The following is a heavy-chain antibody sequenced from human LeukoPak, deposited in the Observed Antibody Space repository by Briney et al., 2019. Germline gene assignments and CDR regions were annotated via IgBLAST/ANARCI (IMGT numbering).Heavy chain of an antibody. CDR2: FNHSGST. Sequence: PSDTLSLTCAVYGGSFCRHYWLWIRHPPAAGLEWTGEFNHSGSTNYNPSPTSRITILVDTSKNQFSLKLISMTAAATAVYYCASGRSYYDSSSYHYYFDYWGHRTLVTVSS. D-gene: IGHD3-22*01. V-gene: IGHV4-34*01. CDR3: ASGRSYYDSSSYHYYFDY. J-gene: IGHJ4*03. CDR1: GGSFCRHY.